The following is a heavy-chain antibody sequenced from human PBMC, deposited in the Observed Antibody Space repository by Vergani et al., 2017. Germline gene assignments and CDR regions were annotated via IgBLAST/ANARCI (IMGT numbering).Heavy chain of an antibody. Sequence: QVQLVQSGAEVKKPGASVKVSCKASGYTFTGYYMHWVRQAPGQGLEWMGWINPNSGGTNYAQQFQGRVTMTRDTSISTAYMELSRLRSDDTAVYYCARESSGGSSDDAFDIWGQGTMVTVSS. CDR2: INPNSGGT. J-gene: IGHJ3*02. CDR1: GYTFTGYY. D-gene: IGHD2-15*01. V-gene: IGHV1-2*02. CDR3: ARESSGGSSDDAFDI.